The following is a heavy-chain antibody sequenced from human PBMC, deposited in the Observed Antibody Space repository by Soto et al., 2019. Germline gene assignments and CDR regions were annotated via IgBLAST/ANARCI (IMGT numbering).Heavy chain of an antibody. D-gene: IGHD3-10*01. CDR3: AKKVNSGPGSQFFDY. CDR2: FRSGGDDVTT. V-gene: IGHV3-23*01. Sequence: GGSLRLSCVASGFTFSDYSMGWVRQAPGKGLEWVSGFRSGGDDVTTYYADSVKGRFTISRDNSKNTLFLQMNSLRAEDTAIYYCAKKVNSGPGSQFFDYWGQGTLVTSPQ. CDR1: GFTFSDYS. J-gene: IGHJ4*02.